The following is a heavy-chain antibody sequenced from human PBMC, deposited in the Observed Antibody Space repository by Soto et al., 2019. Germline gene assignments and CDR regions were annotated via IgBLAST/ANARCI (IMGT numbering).Heavy chain of an antibody. CDR1: GGSISSSSYY. J-gene: IGHJ3*02. Sequence: QLQLQESGPGLVKPSETLSLTCTVSGGSISSSSYYWGWIRQPPGKGLEWIGSIYYSGSTYYNPSLKSRVTISVDTSKNQFSLKLSSVTAADTAVYYCARGKVVTAIPVAFDIWGQGTMVTVSS. CDR2: IYYSGST. V-gene: IGHV4-39*01. CDR3: ARGKVVTAIPVAFDI. D-gene: IGHD2-21*02.